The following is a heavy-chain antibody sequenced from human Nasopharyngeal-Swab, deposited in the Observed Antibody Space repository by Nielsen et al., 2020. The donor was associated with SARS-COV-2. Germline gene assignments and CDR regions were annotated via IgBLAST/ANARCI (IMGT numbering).Heavy chain of an antibody. D-gene: IGHD3-10*01. J-gene: IGHJ4*02. Sequence: GESLKISCVASGFAFSSYWMTWVRQAPGKGLEWVSAISGSGGSTYYADSVKGRFTISRDNAKNSLYLQMNSLRAEDTAVYYCASARDYYGSGSYDYWGQGTLVTVSS. CDR1: GFAFSSYW. CDR3: ASARDYYGSGSYDY. CDR2: ISGSGGST. V-gene: IGHV3-23*01.